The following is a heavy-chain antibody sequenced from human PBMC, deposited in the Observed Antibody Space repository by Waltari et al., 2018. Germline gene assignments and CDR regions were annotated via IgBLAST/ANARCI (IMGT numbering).Heavy chain of an antibody. Sequence: QVQLVQSGAEVKKPGASVKVSCKASGYTFTSYAMHWVRQAPGQRLEWRGGINAGNGNTKYSQKFQGRVTITRDTSASTAYMELSSLRSEDTAVYYCATPYSGSYWSAFDIWGQGTMVTVSS. D-gene: IGHD1-26*01. CDR3: ATPYSGSYWSAFDI. V-gene: IGHV1-3*01. CDR1: GYTFTSYA. CDR2: INAGNGNT. J-gene: IGHJ3*02.